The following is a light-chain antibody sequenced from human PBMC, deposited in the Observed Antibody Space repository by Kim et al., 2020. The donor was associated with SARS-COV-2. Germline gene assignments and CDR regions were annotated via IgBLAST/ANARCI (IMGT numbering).Light chain of an antibody. Sequence: QSALTQTPSASGSPGQSVTISCTGTSSDVGAYNYVSWYQQYPGKAPKLMIYEVTKRPSGVPDRFSGSKSGNTASLTVAGLQAEDEADYYCISFTGVKHVAFGGGTQLTVL. CDR1: SSDVGAYNY. CDR2: EVT. V-gene: IGLV2-8*01. J-gene: IGLJ2*01. CDR3: ISFTGVKHVA.